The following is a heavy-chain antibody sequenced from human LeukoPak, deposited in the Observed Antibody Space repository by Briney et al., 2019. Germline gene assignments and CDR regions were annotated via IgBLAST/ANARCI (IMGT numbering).Heavy chain of an antibody. CDR1: GGTFSSYA. Sequence: VASVKVSCKASGGTFSSYAISWVRQAPGQGLEWMGGIIPIFGTAIYAQKFQGRVTITADESTSTAYMELSSLRSEDTAVYYCASSAPDCSSTSCYPVYFDYWGQGTLVTVSS. V-gene: IGHV1-69*13. D-gene: IGHD2-2*01. CDR2: IIPIFGTA. CDR3: ASSAPDCSSTSCYPVYFDY. J-gene: IGHJ4*02.